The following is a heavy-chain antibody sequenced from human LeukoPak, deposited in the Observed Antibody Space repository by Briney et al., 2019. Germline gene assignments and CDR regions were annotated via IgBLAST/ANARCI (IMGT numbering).Heavy chain of an antibody. Sequence: ASVKVSCKASGGTFSSYAISWVRQAPGQGLEWMGRIIPILGIANYAQKFQGRVTITTDESTSTAYMELSSLRSEDTAVYYCVLTGYYNVMGGDYWGQGTLVTVSS. V-gene: IGHV1-69*04. CDR3: VLTGYYNVMGGDY. D-gene: IGHD3-9*01. CDR1: GGTFSSYA. J-gene: IGHJ4*02. CDR2: IIPILGIA.